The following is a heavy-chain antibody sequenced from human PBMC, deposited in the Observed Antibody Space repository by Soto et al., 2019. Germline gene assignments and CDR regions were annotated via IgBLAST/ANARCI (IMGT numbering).Heavy chain of an antibody. Sequence: ASVKVSCKASGYTFTGYYMHWVRQAPGQGLEWMGWINPNSGGTNYAQKFQGRVTMTRDTSISTAYMELSRLRSDDTAVYYCARDLPTVDPLFDYWGQGTLVTVSS. J-gene: IGHJ4*02. D-gene: IGHD4-17*01. CDR3: ARDLPTVDPLFDY. V-gene: IGHV1-2*02. CDR1: GYTFTGYY. CDR2: INPNSGGT.